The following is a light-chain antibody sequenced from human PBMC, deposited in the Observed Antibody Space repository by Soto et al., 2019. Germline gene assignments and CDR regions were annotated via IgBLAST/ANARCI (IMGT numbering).Light chain of an antibody. CDR2: GAS. V-gene: IGKV3-20*01. CDR1: QSVSSSY. Sequence: EIVLTQSPGTVSLSPGERATLSCRASQSVSSSYLAWYQQKPGQAPRLLIYGASSRATGIPDRFSGSGSGTDFTLTISRLEPEDFAVYYCQQYGSSRSTFGQGTRLEIK. J-gene: IGKJ5*01. CDR3: QQYGSSRST.